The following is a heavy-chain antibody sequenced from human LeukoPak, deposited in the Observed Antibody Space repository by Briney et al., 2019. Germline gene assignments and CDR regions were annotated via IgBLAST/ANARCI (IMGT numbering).Heavy chain of an antibody. CDR1: GLTSRSYA. CDR2: ISGSGGIT. V-gene: IGHV3-23*01. D-gene: IGHD3-3*01. CDR3: AKSSSLRFLEWLLSAHFDY. J-gene: IGHJ4*02. Sequence: PGRSLCLSCAASGLTSRSYAMSWVRQAPGKGLEWVSAISGSGGITYYADSVKGRFTISRDNSKNTLYLQINSLRAEDTAVYYCAKSSSLRFLEWLLSAHFDYWGQGTLVTVSS.